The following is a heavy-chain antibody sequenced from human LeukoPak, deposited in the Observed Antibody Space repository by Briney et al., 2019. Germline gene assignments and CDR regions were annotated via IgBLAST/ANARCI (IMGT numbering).Heavy chain of an antibody. V-gene: IGHV1-2*02. J-gene: IGHJ5*02. CDR1: GYTFTGYY. CDR2: INPNSGGA. Sequence: ASVKVSCKASGYTFTGYYMHWVRQAPGQGLEWMGWINPNSGGANYAQKFQGRVTMTRDTSISTAYVELSRLRSDDTAVYYCARGGDCSGGSCYRNWFDPWGQGTLVTVSS. D-gene: IGHD2-15*01. CDR3: ARGGDCSGGSCYRNWFDP.